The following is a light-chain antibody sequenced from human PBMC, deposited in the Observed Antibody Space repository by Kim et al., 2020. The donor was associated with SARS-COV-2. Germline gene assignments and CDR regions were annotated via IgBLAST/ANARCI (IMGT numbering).Light chain of an antibody. CDR3: QQTFSTQYS. CDR2: GAS. V-gene: IGKV1-39*01. CDR1: QSVSIN. J-gene: IGKJ2*03. Sequence: SASVGDRVTITCRATQSVSINLNWYHQRPGKAPRLLIYGASTLQSGVPSRFSGSGSGTGFTLTIGSLQPEDFAIYYCQQTFSTQYSFGQGTKLEIK.